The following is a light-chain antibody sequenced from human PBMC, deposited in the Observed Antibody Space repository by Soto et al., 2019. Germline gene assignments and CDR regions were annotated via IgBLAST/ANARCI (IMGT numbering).Light chain of an antibody. CDR1: SSDVGAYNY. CDR2: EVS. Sequence: QSALTQPASVSGSPGQSITISCTGTSSDVGAYNYVSWCQQHPGKAPKLMIYEVSNRPSGVSNRFSGSKSGNTASLTISGLQAEDEADYYCSSYTSGSTLVFGGGTQLTVL. CDR3: SSYTSGSTLV. J-gene: IGLJ3*02. V-gene: IGLV2-14*01.